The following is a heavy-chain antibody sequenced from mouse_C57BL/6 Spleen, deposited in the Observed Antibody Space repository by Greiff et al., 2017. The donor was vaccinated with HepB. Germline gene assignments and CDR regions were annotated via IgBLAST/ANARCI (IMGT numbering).Heavy chain of an antibody. Sequence: QVQLQQSGPELVKPGASVKISCKASGYTFTDYYINWVKQRPGQGLEWIGWIFPGSGSTYYNEKFKGKATLTVDKSSSTAYMLLSSLTSEDSAVYFCARGGVITTVVATRAMDYWGQGTSVTVSS. CDR2: IFPGSGST. V-gene: IGHV1-75*01. J-gene: IGHJ4*01. D-gene: IGHD1-1*01. CDR1: GYTFTDYY. CDR3: ARGGVITTVVATRAMDY.